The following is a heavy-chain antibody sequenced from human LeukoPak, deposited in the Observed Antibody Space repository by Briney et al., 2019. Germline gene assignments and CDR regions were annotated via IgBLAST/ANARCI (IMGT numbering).Heavy chain of an antibody. Sequence: SETLSLTCAVYGGSFSGYYWSWIRQPPGKGLEWIGEINHSGSTNYNPSLKSRVTISVDTSKNQFSLKLSSVTAADTAVYYCARHGPSEPAAPSYYYYMDVWGKGTTVTVSS. V-gene: IGHV4-34*01. CDR1: GGSFSGYY. CDR3: ARHGPSEPAAPSYYYYMDV. CDR2: INHSGST. J-gene: IGHJ6*03. D-gene: IGHD2-2*01.